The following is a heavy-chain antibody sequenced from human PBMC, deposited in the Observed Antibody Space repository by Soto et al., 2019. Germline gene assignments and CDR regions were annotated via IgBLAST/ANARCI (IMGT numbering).Heavy chain of an antibody. CDR3: ARDLSRWYFDY. V-gene: IGHV1-3*01. CDR2: INAGNGDT. Sequence: ASVKVSCKASGYTFTSYAMHWVRQAPGQRLEWMGWINAGNGDTKYSQKFQGRVTITRDKSASTAYMELSSLRSEDTAVYYYARDLSRWYFDYWRQATLVTVS. J-gene: IGHJ4*02. CDR1: GYTFTSYA. D-gene: IGHD6-19*01.